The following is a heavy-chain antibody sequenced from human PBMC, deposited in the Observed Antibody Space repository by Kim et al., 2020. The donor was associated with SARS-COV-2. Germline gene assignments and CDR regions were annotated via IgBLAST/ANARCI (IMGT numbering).Heavy chain of an antibody. Sequence: GESLKISCKGSGYSFTSYWIGWVRQMPGKGLEWMVIIYPGDSDTRYSPSFQGQVTISADKSISTAYLQWSSLKASDTAMYYCASSSKPQWLANWDPYYYYGTDVWGQGTTVTVSS. CDR1: GYSFTSYW. CDR3: ASSSKPQWLANWDPYYYYGTDV. CDR2: IYPGDSDT. J-gene: IGHJ6*02. D-gene: IGHD6-19*01. V-gene: IGHV5-51*01.